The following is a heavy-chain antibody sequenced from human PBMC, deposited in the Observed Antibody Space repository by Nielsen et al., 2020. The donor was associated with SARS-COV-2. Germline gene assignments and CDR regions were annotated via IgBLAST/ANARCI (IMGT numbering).Heavy chain of an antibody. V-gene: IGHV3-53*01. CDR1: GFTFSTYY. Sequence: GGSLRLSCAGSGFTFSTYYMNWVRQAPGKGLEWVSSMYSGGTTDYADSVKGRFTISRDISKNTVFLHMSSLRAEDTAVYLCARSTAMIDFDHWGQGTLVTVSS. D-gene: IGHD3-22*01. CDR2: MYSGGTT. J-gene: IGHJ4*02. CDR3: ARSTAMIDFDH.